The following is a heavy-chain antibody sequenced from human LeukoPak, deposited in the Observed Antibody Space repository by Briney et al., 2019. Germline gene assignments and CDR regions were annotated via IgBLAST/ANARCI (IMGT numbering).Heavy chain of an antibody. CDR1: GGTFSSYA. J-gene: IGHJ4*02. CDR3: ATDGSGSYWGTNDY. Sequence: ASVKVSCKASGGTFSSYAISWVRQAPGQGLEWMGIINPSGGSTSYAQKFQGRVTMTRDTSTSTVYMELSSLRSEDTAVYYCATDGSGSYWGTNDYWGQGTLVTVSS. D-gene: IGHD3-10*01. CDR2: INPSGGST. V-gene: IGHV1-46*01.